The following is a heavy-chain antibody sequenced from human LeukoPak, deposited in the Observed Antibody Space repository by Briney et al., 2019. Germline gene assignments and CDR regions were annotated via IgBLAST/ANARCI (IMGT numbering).Heavy chain of an antibody. V-gene: IGHV5-51*01. Sequence: GGSLKISCKGSGYSFTSYWIGWVRQMPGKGLEWMGIIYPGDSDTRYSPSFQGQVTISADKSISTAYLQWSSLKASDTAMYYCARHIPDTAMVYGMDVWGQGTTVTVSS. J-gene: IGHJ6*02. CDR2: IYPGDSDT. D-gene: IGHD5-18*01. CDR1: GYSFTSYW. CDR3: ARHIPDTAMVYGMDV.